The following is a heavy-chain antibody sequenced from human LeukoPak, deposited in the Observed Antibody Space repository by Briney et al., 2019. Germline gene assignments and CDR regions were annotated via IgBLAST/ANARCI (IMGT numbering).Heavy chain of an antibody. J-gene: IGHJ4*02. CDR2: IYTTGST. CDR3: AGHYYENRGGIDY. V-gene: IGHV4-61*02. CDR1: GGSISSGSYY. Sequence: SETLSLTRTVSGGSISSGSYYWSWIRQPAGKGLEWIGRIYTTGSTDYNPSLKSRVTVSVDTSKNQFSLNLSSMTAADTAVYYCAGHYYENRGGIDYWGQGTLVSVSS. D-gene: IGHD3-22*01.